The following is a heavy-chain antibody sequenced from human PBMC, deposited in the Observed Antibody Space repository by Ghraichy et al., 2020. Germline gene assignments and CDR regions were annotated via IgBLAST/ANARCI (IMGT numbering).Heavy chain of an antibody. Sequence: SETLSLTCAVSGGSISSCGYSWSWIRQPPGKGLEWIGYIYYSGSTYYSPSLKRRVTISVDTTKNQFSLKLSSVTAADTAVYYCARTDGGYYDSSGSEGNYYYYMDVWGKGTTVTVSS. CDR2: IYYSGST. J-gene: IGHJ6*03. CDR1: GGSISSCGYS. V-gene: IGHV4-30-4*07. D-gene: IGHD3-22*01. CDR3: ARTDGGYYDSSGSEGNYYYYMDV.